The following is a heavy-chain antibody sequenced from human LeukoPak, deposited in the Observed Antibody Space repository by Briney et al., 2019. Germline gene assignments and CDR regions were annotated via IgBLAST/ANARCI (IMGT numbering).Heavy chain of an antibody. D-gene: IGHD2-2*01. Sequence: GGSLRLSCAASGFTFDDYAVYWVRQAPGKGLEWVSLISGDGGSTYYADSVKGRFTISRDNSKNSLYLQMNSLRTGDTALYHCAKDISSSRRTFDYWGQGTLVTVSA. CDR3: AKDISSSRRTFDY. CDR1: GFTFDDYA. V-gene: IGHV3-43*02. J-gene: IGHJ4*02. CDR2: ISGDGGST.